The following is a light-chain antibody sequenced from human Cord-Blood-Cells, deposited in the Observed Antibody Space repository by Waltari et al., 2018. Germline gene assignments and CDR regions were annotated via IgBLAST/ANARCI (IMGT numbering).Light chain of an antibody. CDR2: DAS. CDR3: LQYEKLLRGVT. Sequence: DIQMTQSPSSLSASVGDRVTIPCQASQDSSNYLNWYQQKPGKAPKLLIYDASNLETGVPSRFSGSGSGTEFTGTISSLQPEDIATYYWLQYEKLLRGVTFGPGTKVDIK. V-gene: IGKV1-33*01. J-gene: IGKJ3*01. CDR1: QDSSNY.